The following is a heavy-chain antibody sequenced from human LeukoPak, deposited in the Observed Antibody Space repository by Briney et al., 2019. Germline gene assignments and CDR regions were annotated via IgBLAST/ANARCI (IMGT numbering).Heavy chain of an antibody. CDR2: IYYSGST. D-gene: IGHD4-17*01. V-gene: IGHV4-30-4*01. CDR1: GGSISSGDSY. Sequence: PSETLSLTCTVSGGSISSGDSYWGWIRQPPGKGLEWIGYIYYSGSTYYNPSLKSRVTISVDTSKNQFSLKLSSVTAADTAVYYCARDFADYGDFESGYGMDVWGKGTTVTVSS. CDR3: ARDFADYGDFESGYGMDV. J-gene: IGHJ6*04.